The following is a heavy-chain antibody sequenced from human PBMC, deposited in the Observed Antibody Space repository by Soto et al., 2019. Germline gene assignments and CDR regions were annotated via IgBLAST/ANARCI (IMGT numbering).Heavy chain of an antibody. J-gene: IGHJ4*02. CDR3: AKSRGWNYAGGLDY. CDR2: IRGSGGST. CDR1: GFTFSSYA. Sequence: EVQLLESGGGLVQPGGSLRLSCAASGFTFSSYAMSWVRQAPGKGLEWVSAIRGSGGSTYYADSVTGRFTISRDNSKNTLYLQMNSLRAEDTAVYYCAKSRGWNYAGGLDYWGQGTLVTVSS. V-gene: IGHV3-23*01. D-gene: IGHD1-7*01.